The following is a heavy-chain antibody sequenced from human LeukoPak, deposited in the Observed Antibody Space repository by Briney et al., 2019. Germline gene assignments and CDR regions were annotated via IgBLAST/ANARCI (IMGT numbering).Heavy chain of an antibody. Sequence: SETLSLTCTVSGFSISNGYYWGWIRQPPGKGLEWIGSSGSTYYNPSLKSRVTISVDTSKNQFSLKLSSVTAADTAVYYCARSGYSYGVDYWGQGTLVTVSS. V-gene: IGHV4-38-2*02. CDR3: ARSGYSYGVDY. CDR2: SGST. D-gene: IGHD5-18*01. J-gene: IGHJ4*02. CDR1: GFSISNGYY.